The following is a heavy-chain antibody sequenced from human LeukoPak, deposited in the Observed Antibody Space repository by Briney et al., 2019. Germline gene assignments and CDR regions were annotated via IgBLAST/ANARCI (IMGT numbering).Heavy chain of an antibody. CDR1: GFTFSSYG. Sequence: GGSLRLSCAASGFTFSSYGMHWVRQAPGKGLEWVAFIRYDGSNKYYADSVKGRFTISGDNSKNTLYLQMNSLRAEDTAVYYCAKSPYYYDSSGYSTPPDYWGQGTLVTVSS. J-gene: IGHJ4*02. D-gene: IGHD3-22*01. V-gene: IGHV3-30*02. CDR3: AKSPYYYDSSGYSTPPDY. CDR2: IRYDGSNK.